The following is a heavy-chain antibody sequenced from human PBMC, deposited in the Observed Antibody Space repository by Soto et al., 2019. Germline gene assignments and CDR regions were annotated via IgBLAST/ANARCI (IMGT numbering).Heavy chain of an antibody. D-gene: IGHD3-10*01. CDR2: INSDGSST. CDR1: GFTFSSYW. V-gene: IGHV3-74*01. J-gene: IGHJ5*02. CDR3: ARDLPHGRITQWFDP. Sequence: EVQLVGSGGGLVQPGGSLRLSCAASGFTFSSYWMHWVRQAPGKGLVWVSRINSDGSSTSYADSVKGRFTISRDNAKNTLYLQMNSLRAEDTAVYYCARDLPHGRITQWFDPWGQGTLVTVSS.